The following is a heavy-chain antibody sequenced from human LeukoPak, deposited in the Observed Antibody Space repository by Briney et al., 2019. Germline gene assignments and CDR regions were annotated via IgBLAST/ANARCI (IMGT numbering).Heavy chain of an antibody. CDR2: ISGSGGST. CDR1: EFTFSNYW. J-gene: IGHJ6*02. D-gene: IGHD5-12*01. V-gene: IGHV3-23*01. CDR3: ARYSGYYYYYGMDV. Sequence: GGSLRLSCAASEFTFSNYWMSWVRQAPGKGLEWVSAISGSGGSTYYADSVKGRFTISRDNSKNTLYLQMNSLRAEDTAVYYCARYSGYYYYYGMDVWGQGTTVTVSS.